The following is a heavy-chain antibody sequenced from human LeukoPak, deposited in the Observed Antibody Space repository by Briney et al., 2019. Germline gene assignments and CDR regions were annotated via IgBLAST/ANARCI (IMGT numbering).Heavy chain of an antibody. J-gene: IGHJ4*02. CDR1: GYTFTSYY. D-gene: IGHD3-9*01. CDR2: INPSGGST. V-gene: IGHV1-46*01. CDR3: ARDLAYDILTEDYFDY. Sequence: ASVKVSCKASGYTFTSYYMHWVRQAPGQGLEWMGIINPSGGSTSYAQKFQGRVTMTRDTSTSTVYMELSSLRSEDTAVYYCARDLAYDILTEDYFDYWGQGTLVTVSS.